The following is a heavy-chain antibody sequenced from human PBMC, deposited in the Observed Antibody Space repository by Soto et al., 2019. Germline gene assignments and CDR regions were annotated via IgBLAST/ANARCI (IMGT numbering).Heavy chain of an antibody. CDR2: IWYDGSNR. CDR1: GFIFSSYG. J-gene: IGHJ4*02. CDR3: ARNRSTVREYCDF. V-gene: IGHV3-33*01. Sequence: QVQLAESGGGVVQPGRSLRLSCAASGFIFSSYGMHWVRQAPGKGLEWVAVIWYDGSNRHYADSVKGQFTISRDNSKNTVHLQINSLSVDDTPVSYCARNRSTVREYCDFWGQGTQVTVSS. D-gene: IGHD4-4*01.